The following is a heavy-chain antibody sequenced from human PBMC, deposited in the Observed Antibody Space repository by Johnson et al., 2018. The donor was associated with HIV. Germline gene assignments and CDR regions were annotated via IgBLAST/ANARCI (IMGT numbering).Heavy chain of an antibody. D-gene: IGHD6-13*01. CDR3: ARARSSSWYDGAFDI. J-gene: IGHJ3*02. V-gene: IGHV3-74*03. CDR1: GFTFSSYW. Sequence: VQLVESGGGLVQPGGSLRLSCAASGFTFSSYWMHWVRQAPGKGLVWVSRIYNDGSRTTYADSVRGRFTISRDNAKYTLYLQMSSLRPEDTAVYYCARARSSSWYDGAFDIWGQGTMVTFSS. CDR2: IYNDGSRT.